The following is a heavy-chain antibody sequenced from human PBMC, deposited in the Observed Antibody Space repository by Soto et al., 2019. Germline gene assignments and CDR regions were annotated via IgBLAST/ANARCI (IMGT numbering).Heavy chain of an antibody. J-gene: IGHJ4*02. CDR2: IGTSGGSI. CDR1: GFTFSSYT. Sequence: EVQLVESGGGLVQPGGSLGLSCAASGFTFSSYTMNWVRQAPGKGLEWVSYIGTSGGSIYYADSVTGRFTISRDNARNSLYLQMNSLRAEDTAGYYCARDLDYAFDYWGQGTLVTVSS. D-gene: IGHD4-17*01. CDR3: ARDLDYAFDY. V-gene: IGHV3-48*01.